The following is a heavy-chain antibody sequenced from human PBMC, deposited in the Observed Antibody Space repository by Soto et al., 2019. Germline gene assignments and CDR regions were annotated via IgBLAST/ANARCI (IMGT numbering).Heavy chain of an antibody. CDR3: ARQGEDYYGSGSYYKEALYYYYGMDV. CDR2: IYYSGST. J-gene: IGHJ6*02. CDR1: GGSISSSSYY. Sequence: SETLSLTCTVSGGSISSSSYYWGWIRQPPGKGLEWIGSIYYSGSTYYNPSLKSRVTISVDTSKNQFSLKLSSVTAADTAVYYCARQGEDYYGSGSYYKEALYYYYGMDVWGQGTTVTVSS. D-gene: IGHD3-10*01. V-gene: IGHV4-39*01.